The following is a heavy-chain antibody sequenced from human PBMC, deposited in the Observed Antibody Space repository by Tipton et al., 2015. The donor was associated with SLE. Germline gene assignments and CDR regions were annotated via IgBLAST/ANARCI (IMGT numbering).Heavy chain of an antibody. J-gene: IGHJ3*02. CDR3: ARHPYSGSYLDAFDI. V-gene: IGHV4-34*01. D-gene: IGHD1-26*01. Sequence: TLSLTCTVSGGSIGSFYWSWIRQPPGKGLEWIGEINHSGSTNYNPSLKSRLTILVDTSKNQFSLKLSSVTAADTAVYYCARHPYSGSYLDAFDIWGQGTMVTVSS. CDR1: GGSIGSFY. CDR2: INHSGST.